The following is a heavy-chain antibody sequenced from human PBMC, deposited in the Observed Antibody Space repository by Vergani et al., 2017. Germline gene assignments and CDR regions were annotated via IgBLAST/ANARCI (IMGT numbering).Heavy chain of an antibody. CDR2: ISGSGGST. CDR1: GFTFSSYA. J-gene: IGHJ6*03. Sequence: EVQLLESGGGLVQPGGSLRLSCAASGFTFSSYAMSWVRQAPGKGLEWVSAISGSGGSTYYADSVKGRFTISRDNSKNTLYLQMNSLRAEDTAVYYCAXASRYCSGGSCYDGYYYYYMDVWGKGTTVTVSS. CDR3: AXASRYCSGGSCYDGYYYYYMDV. V-gene: IGHV3-23*01. D-gene: IGHD2-15*01.